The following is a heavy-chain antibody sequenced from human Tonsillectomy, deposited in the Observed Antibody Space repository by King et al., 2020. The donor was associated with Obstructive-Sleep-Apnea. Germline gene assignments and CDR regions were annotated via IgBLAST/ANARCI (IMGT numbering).Heavy chain of an antibody. CDR3: ARGDVGATTTFDY. CDR2: INHSGST. V-gene: IGHV4-34*01. CDR1: GGSFSGYY. Sequence: VQLQQWGAGLLKPSEPLSLTCAVYGGSFSGYYWSWIRQPPGKGLEWIGEINHSGSTNYNPSLKSRVTISVDTSKNQFSLKLSSVTAADTAVYYCARGDVGATTTFDYWGQGTLVTVSS. J-gene: IGHJ4*02. D-gene: IGHD1-26*01.